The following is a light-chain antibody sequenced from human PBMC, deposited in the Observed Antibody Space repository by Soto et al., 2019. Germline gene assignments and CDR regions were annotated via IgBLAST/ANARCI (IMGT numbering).Light chain of an antibody. Sequence: EVVMTQSPATLSVSPGERATLSCRASQSVSSNLAWYQQKPGQAPRLLIYGASTRATGIPARFSGSGSGTEFTLTISSLQSEDFAVYYCQQYNNWPPVAFGPGTKVDIK. V-gene: IGKV3-15*01. CDR2: GAS. J-gene: IGKJ3*01. CDR1: QSVSSN. CDR3: QQYNNWPPVA.